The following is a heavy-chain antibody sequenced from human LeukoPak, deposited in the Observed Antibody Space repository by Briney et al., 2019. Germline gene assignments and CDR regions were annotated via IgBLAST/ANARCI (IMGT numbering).Heavy chain of an antibody. CDR3: ARVGYSGYDYDY. D-gene: IGHD5-12*01. V-gene: IGHV3-21*04. CDR2: ISATGNYI. J-gene: IGHJ4*02. Sequence: GGSLRLSCAASGFIFSSYSMNWVRQAPGKGLEWVSSISATGNYIYYADSVEGRCTSSRDNSKDALYLQMNSLRAEDTAVYYCARVGYSGYDYDYWGQGTLVTVSS. CDR1: GFIFSSYS.